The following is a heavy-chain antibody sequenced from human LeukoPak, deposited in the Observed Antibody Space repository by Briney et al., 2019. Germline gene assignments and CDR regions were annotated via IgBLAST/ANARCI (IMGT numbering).Heavy chain of an antibody. CDR3: ARGAGAADY. CDR2: VYYTGAS. J-gene: IGHJ4*02. Sequence: PSETLSLTCTVSGGSISSSSYYWGWIRQPPGKGLEWIGSVYYTGASYYNPSLKSRVTISIDRSKNQFSLQLTSVTAADTAVYYCARGAGAADYWGQGTLVTVSS. CDR1: GGSISSSSYY. D-gene: IGHD6-19*01. V-gene: IGHV4-39*07.